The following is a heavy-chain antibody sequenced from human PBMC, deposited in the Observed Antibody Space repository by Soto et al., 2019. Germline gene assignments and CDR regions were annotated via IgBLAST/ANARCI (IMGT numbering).Heavy chain of an antibody. CDR2: MNPKSGNT. V-gene: IGHV1-8*02. CDR1: GGTFSSYA. J-gene: IGHJ4*02. D-gene: IGHD4-17*01. Sequence: ASVKVSCKASGGTFSSYAISWVRQATGQGLEWMGRMNPKSGNTGYAQQFQGRVIMTRGTSISTAYMELSSLRSEDTAVYYCVRVYGEIDYWGPGTLVTVSS. CDR3: VRVYGEIDY.